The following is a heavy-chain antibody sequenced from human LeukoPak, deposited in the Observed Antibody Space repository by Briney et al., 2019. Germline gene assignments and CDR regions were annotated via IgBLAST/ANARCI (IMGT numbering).Heavy chain of an antibody. D-gene: IGHD3-22*01. J-gene: IGHJ3*02. CDR3: AKSNGYGLMDI. CDR2: IFYKGGT. CDR1: GGSINSGSYY. V-gene: IGHV4-39*07. Sequence: SQTLSLTCTVSGGSINSGSYYWGWVRLPPGKALEWNGNIFYKGGTYYTPSLKSRVTISLDTSRNQFSLKLNSVTAADTAVYYCAKSNGYGLMDIWGQGTMVTVSS.